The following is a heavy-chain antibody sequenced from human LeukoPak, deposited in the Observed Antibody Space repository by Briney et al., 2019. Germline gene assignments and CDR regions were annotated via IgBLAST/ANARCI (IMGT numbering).Heavy chain of an antibody. CDR3: AKARVGAHTFVGFDY. CDR1: GFTFTNSA. CDR2: IVVGRGNT. J-gene: IGHJ4*02. Sequence: ASVKVSCKASGFTFTNSAVQWVRQARGQRLEWIGWIVVGRGNTNYAQKFQERVTITRDMSTSTAYMELSSLRAEDTAVYYCAKARVGAHTFVGFDYWGQGTLVTVSS. V-gene: IGHV1-58*01. D-gene: IGHD1-26*01.